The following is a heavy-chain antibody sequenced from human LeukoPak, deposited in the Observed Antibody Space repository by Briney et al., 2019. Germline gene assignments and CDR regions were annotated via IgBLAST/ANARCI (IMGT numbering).Heavy chain of an antibody. CDR2: ISYSGTT. J-gene: IGHJ6*03. V-gene: IGHV4-59*11. CDR3: TRDRNGGDHYYMDV. CDR1: SGSIGSQH. Sequence: SETLSLTCTVSSGSIGSQHWSWIRQPPGKGLEWIGFISYSGTTYYNPSLESRVTISRDTSRNQFSLKLSSVTAADTAVYYCTRDRNGGDHYYMDVWGKGTTVTVSS. D-gene: IGHD3-16*01.